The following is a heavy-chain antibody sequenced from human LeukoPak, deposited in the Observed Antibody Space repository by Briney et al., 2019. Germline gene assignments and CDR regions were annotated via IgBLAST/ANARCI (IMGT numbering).Heavy chain of an antibody. CDR1: GFTFSNNW. J-gene: IGHJ4*02. V-gene: IGHV3-74*01. Sequence: GGSLRLSCAASGFTFSNNWMHWVRQAPGKGLVWVSRINTDGSSTTYADSVKGRFTISRDNAKNTLYLQMNSLRAEDTAVYYCYTSAGYWGQGTLVTVSS. CDR2: INTDGSST. CDR3: YTSAGY. D-gene: IGHD1-14*01.